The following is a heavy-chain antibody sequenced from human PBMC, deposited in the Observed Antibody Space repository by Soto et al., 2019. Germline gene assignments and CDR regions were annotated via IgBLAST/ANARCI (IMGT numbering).Heavy chain of an antibody. CDR2: ISWNSGSI. CDR1: GFTFDDYA. CDR3: AKDIALYGARANYFDY. J-gene: IGHJ4*02. Sequence: EVQLVESGGGLVQPGRSLRLSCAASGFTFDDYAMHWVRQAPGKGLEWVSGISWNSGSIGYADSVKGRFTISRDNAKNSLYLQMNSLRAEDTALYYCAKDIALYGARANYFDYWGQGTLVTVSS. V-gene: IGHV3-9*01. D-gene: IGHD4-17*01.